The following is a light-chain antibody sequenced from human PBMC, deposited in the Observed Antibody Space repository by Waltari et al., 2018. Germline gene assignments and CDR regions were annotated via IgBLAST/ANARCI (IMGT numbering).Light chain of an antibody. J-gene: IGKJ1*01. CDR1: QSRLHSSGNTL. CDR3: RQARKTPWT. Sequence: QSRLHSSGNTLLDLYLQKPGQYTQHLIYLISNRASGVPDMFRGSGSGTDDTLKISRGGAEDVGVYVCRQARKTPWTFGQETKVGIK. V-gene: IGKV2-28*01. CDR2: LIS.